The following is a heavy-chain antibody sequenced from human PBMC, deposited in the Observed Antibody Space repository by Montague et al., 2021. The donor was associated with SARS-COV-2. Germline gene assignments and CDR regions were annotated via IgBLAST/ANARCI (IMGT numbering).Heavy chain of an antibody. CDR3: ARGFDY. Sequence: SETLSLTCTVSGGSISSYYWSWIRQPPGKGLEWIGYIYHGGSTNYNPSLKSRVTISVDTSKNQFSLKLSSVTAADTAVYYCARGFDYWGQGTLVTVSS. CDR1: GGSISSYY. CDR2: IYHGGST. J-gene: IGHJ4*02. V-gene: IGHV4-59*01.